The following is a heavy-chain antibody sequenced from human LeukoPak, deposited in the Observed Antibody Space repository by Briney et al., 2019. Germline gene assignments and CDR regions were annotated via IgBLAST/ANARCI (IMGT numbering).Heavy chain of an antibody. J-gene: IGHJ4*02. V-gene: IGHV3-30-3*01. Sequence: PGGSLRLSCAASGFTFSSYAMHWVRQAPGKGLEWVAVISYDGSNKYYADSVKGRFTISRDNSKNTLYLQMNSLRAEDTAVYYCARVKRDSLDYWGQGTLVTVSS. D-gene: IGHD4-11*01. CDR1: GFTFSSYA. CDR3: ARVKRDSLDY. CDR2: ISYDGSNK.